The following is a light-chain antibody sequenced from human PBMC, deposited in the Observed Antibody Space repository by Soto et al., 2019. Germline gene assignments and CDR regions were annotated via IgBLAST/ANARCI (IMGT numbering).Light chain of an antibody. CDR3: SSYTSSSTPWV. J-gene: IGLJ3*02. CDR2: EVS. CDR1: SSDVGGYNY. Sequence: QSALTQPASVSGSPGQSITISCTGTSSDVGGYNYVSWYQQDPGKAPKLMIYEVSNRPSGVSNRFSGSKSGNTASLTISGLQAEDEADYYCSSYTSSSTPWVFGGGTKLTVL. V-gene: IGLV2-14*01.